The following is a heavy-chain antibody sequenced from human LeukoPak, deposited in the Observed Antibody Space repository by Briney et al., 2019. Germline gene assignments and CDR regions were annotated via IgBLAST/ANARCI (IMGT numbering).Heavy chain of an antibody. J-gene: IGHJ6*03. CDR1: GYTFTNYD. CDR2: MNPNSGNT. V-gene: IGHV1-8*03. Sequence: GASVKVCCKASGYTFTNYDINWVRQATGQGLEWMGWMNPNSGNTGYAQKLQGRVTITRNTSISTAYMELSSLRSEDTAVYYCARASSSIAALALTLTDYYYMDVWGKGTTVTVSS. D-gene: IGHD6-6*01. CDR3: ARASSSIAALALTLTDYYYMDV.